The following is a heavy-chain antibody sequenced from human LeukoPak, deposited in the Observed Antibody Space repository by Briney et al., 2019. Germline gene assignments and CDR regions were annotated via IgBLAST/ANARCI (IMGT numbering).Heavy chain of an antibody. Sequence: ASVKVSCKASGYTFTSYDINWVRQAPGQGLEWMGWMNPNSGNTGYAQKFQGRVTMTRNTSISTAYMELSSLRSEDTAVYYRARRYCSSTSCYKDAFDIWGQGTMVTVSS. CDR2: MNPNSGNT. J-gene: IGHJ3*02. CDR3: ARRYCSSTSCYKDAFDI. D-gene: IGHD2-2*02. V-gene: IGHV1-8*01. CDR1: GYTFTSYD.